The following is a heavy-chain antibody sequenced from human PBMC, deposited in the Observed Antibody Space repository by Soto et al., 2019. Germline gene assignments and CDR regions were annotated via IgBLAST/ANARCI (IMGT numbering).Heavy chain of an antibody. J-gene: IGHJ6*02. CDR3: ARLQVGYCSGGSCYRYYYYGMDV. CDR2: INPNSGGT. V-gene: IGHV1-2*02. CDR1: GYTFTGYY. D-gene: IGHD2-15*01. Sequence: ASVKVSCKASGYTFTGYYMHWVRQAPGQGLEWMGWINPNSGGTNYAQKFRGRVTMTRDTSISTAYMELSRLRSDDTAVYYCARLQVGYCSGGSCYRYYYYGMDVWGQGTTVTVSS.